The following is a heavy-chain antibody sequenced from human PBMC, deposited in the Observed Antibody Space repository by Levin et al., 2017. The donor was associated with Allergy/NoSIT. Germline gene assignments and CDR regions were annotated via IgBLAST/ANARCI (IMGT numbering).Heavy chain of an antibody. Sequence: GESLKISCKASGYTFTGYYMHWVRQAPGQGLEWMGWINPNSGGTNYAQKFQGRVTMTRDTSISTAYMELSRLRSDDTAVYYCARDPEMYYYDSSGSYDYWGQGTLVTVSS. V-gene: IGHV1-2*02. J-gene: IGHJ4*02. CDR3: ARDPEMYYYDSSGSYDY. CDR2: INPNSGGT. CDR1: GYTFTGYY. D-gene: IGHD3-22*01.